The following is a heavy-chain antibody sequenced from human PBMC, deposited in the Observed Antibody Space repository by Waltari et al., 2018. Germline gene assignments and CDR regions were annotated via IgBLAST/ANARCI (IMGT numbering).Heavy chain of an antibody. D-gene: IGHD2-21*01. J-gene: IGHJ6*03. CDR2: IIPIFGTA. CDR1: GGTFSSYA. Sequence: QVQLVQSGAAVKKPGSSVKVSCKASGGTFSSYAISWVRRAPGQGLEWMGGIIPIFGTANYAQKFQGRVTITTDESTSTAYMELSSLRSEDTAVYYCARGRNRLHKGNYYYYYYMDVWGKGTTVTVSS. CDR3: ARGRNRLHKGNYYYYYYMDV. V-gene: IGHV1-69*05.